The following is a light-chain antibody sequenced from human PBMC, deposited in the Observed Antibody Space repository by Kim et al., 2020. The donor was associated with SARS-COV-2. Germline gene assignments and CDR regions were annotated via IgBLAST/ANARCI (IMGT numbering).Light chain of an antibody. J-gene: IGLJ3*02. CDR2: QHP. Sequence: SVSPKQTVTITCSGSTLGENYACWYQKKAGQSPVLVIYQHPKRPSGISQRFAGSSSGNTATLTISRAQTMDVADYYCQAWNNNAAVFGGGTRLTFL. CDR1: TLGENY. V-gene: IGLV3-1*01. CDR3: QAWNNNAAV.